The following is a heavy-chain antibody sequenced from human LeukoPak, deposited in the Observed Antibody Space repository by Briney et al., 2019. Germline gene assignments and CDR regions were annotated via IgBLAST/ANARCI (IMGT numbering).Heavy chain of an antibody. CDR3: ARVGGTNYYYYGMDV. Sequence: SETLSLTCNVSGASVSSGSYYWSWIRQPPGKGLEWIGYIYYSGSTNYNPSLKSRVTISVDTSKNQFSLKLSSVTAADMAVYYCARVGGTNYYYYGMDVWGQGTTVTVSS. D-gene: IGHD3-10*01. J-gene: IGHJ6*02. V-gene: IGHV4-61*01. CDR1: GASVSSGSYY. CDR2: IYYSGST.